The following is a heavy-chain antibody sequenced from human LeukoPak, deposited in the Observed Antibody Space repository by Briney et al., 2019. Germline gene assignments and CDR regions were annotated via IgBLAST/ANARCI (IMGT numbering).Heavy chain of an antibody. J-gene: IGHJ5*02. CDR1: GGSISSSSYY. D-gene: IGHD1-26*01. CDR2: IYYSGST. V-gene: IGHV4-39*01. CDR3: KSHADKSRELRRWAS. Sequence: SETLSLTCTVSGGSISSSSYYWGWIRQPPGKGLEGIGSIYYSGSTYDNPSLKSLVTISVDSSKNRFSLMLSLVAAADTAVYFCKSHADKSRELRRWASWGQGTLVTVSS.